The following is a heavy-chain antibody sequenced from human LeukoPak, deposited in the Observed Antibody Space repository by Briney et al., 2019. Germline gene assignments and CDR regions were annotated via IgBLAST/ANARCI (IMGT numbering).Heavy chain of an antibody. V-gene: IGHV3-30*04. J-gene: IGHJ3*02. D-gene: IGHD5-18*01. Sequence: PGGSLRLSCAASGFTFSNYAMHWVRQAPGKGLEWVAIISYDGSNKYYADSVKGRFTISRDNSKNTLYLQMNSLRAEDTAVYYCAKSSRAYSYGINAFDIWGQGTMVTVSS. CDR3: AKSSRAYSYGINAFDI. CDR1: GFTFSNYA. CDR2: ISYDGSNK.